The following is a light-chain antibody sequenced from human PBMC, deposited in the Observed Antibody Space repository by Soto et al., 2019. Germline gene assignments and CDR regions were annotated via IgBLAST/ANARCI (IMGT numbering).Light chain of an antibody. V-gene: IGKV1-5*01. J-gene: IGKJ5*01. Sequence: DIQMTPSPSTLSASVVDGVTITCRASQSIGTWLAWYQHRPGKAPSLLIYDASTLRSGVPSRFSGSGSGTEFTLTISSLQADDFATYYCQQSDTYPLTFGQGTRLEIK. CDR3: QQSDTYPLT. CDR1: QSIGTW. CDR2: DAS.